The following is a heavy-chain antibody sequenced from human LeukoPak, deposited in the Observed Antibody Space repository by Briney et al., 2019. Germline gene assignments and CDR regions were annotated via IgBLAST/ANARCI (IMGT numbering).Heavy chain of an antibody. CDR1: GFTFSSYS. CDR3: ARGGPLGDTNRFDF. Sequence: PGGSLRLSCAASGFTFSSYSMNWVRQAPGKGLEWVSSISSSSSYIYYADSVKGRFTISRDNSQNTVDLQMDSLRAEDTAVYYCARGGPLGDTNRFDFWGQGILVTVSS. V-gene: IGHV3-21*01. D-gene: IGHD1-14*01. CDR2: ISSSSSYI. J-gene: IGHJ4*02.